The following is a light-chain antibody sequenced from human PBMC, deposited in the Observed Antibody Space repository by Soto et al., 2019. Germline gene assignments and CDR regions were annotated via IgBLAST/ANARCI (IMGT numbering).Light chain of an antibody. Sequence: EKVMTQSPATLSLSPGERATLSCRASQSISSSLAWYQQKPGQAPRLLIYGASTGATGVPARFSGSGSGTEFTLSISSLQSEDFAVYYCQQYNSWPLTFGGGTKVDIK. CDR3: QQYNSWPLT. CDR2: GAS. J-gene: IGKJ4*01. V-gene: IGKV3-15*01. CDR1: QSISSS.